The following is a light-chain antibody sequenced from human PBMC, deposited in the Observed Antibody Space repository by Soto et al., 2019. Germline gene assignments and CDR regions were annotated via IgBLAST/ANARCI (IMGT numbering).Light chain of an antibody. V-gene: IGKV3-20*01. Sequence: EIVLTQSPGTLSLSPGEGTTLSCRASQTVSKNYLAWYQQKPGQAPRLLIYAASSRTTGIPDRFSGSGSGTEFTLTISRLEPEDFAVFYCQQYAASPITFGQGTRLELK. CDR2: AAS. J-gene: IGKJ5*01. CDR1: QTVSKNY. CDR3: QQYAASPIT.